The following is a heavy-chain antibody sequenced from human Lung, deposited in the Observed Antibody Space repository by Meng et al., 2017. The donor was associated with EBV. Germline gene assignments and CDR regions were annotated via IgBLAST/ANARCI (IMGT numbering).Heavy chain of an antibody. CDR1: GYTFTHHG. J-gene: IGHJ4*02. CDR2: ISCYNGDT. CDR3: ARDPSNTSGRYAYFDY. V-gene: IGHV1-18*01. Sequence: QVTLGQSGAEVEKSGASVRVSCKASGYTFTHHGISWIRQAPGQGLEWMGWISCYNGDTNYAQKLQGRVTMTTDTSTNTAYMDLRGLRSDDTAVYYCARDPSNTSGRYAYFDYWGQGTLVTVSS. D-gene: IGHD6-19*01.